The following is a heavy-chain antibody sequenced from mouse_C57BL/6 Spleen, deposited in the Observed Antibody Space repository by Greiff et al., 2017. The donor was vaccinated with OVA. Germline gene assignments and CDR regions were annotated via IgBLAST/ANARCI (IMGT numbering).Heavy chain of an antibody. CDR2: ISDGGSYT. CDR1: GFTFSSYA. V-gene: IGHV5-4*01. D-gene: IGHD1-1*01. CDR3: ARDSPYYDDSSYYAMDY. Sequence: EVKLVDSGGGLVKPGGSLKLSCAASGFTFSSYAMSWVRQTPEKRLEWVATISDGGSYTYYPDNVKGRFTISRDNAKNTLYLQMSHLTSEDTAMYYCARDSPYYDDSSYYAMDYWGQGTSVTVSS. J-gene: IGHJ4*01.